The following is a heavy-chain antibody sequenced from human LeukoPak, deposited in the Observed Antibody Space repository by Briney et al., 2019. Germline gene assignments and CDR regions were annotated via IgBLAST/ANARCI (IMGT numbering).Heavy chain of an antibody. D-gene: IGHD6-19*01. Sequence: ASVKVSCKASGYTFTGYYMHWVRQAPGQGLEWMGWINPNSGGTNYAQKFQGRVTMTRDTSISTAYMELSRLRSDDTAVYYCARVGLIAVADHVAFDIWGQGTMVTVSS. CDR1: GYTFTGYY. CDR2: INPNSGGT. CDR3: ARVGLIAVADHVAFDI. V-gene: IGHV1-2*02. J-gene: IGHJ3*02.